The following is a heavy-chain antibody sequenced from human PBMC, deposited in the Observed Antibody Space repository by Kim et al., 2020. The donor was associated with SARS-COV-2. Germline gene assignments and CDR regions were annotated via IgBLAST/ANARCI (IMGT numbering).Heavy chain of an antibody. J-gene: IGHJ5*02. CDR3: ARDLSSGGLDT. Sequence: SVKVSCKASGDTLSTHVISWVRQAPGQGHEWMGKFIPILGLVNYAQKFQGRVTISADRSTSTLDMELSSLRSDDTAVYYCARDLSSGGLDTWGQGTLVTVSS. V-gene: IGHV1-69*04. D-gene: IGHD2-15*01. CDR2: FIPILGLV. CDR1: GDTLSTHV.